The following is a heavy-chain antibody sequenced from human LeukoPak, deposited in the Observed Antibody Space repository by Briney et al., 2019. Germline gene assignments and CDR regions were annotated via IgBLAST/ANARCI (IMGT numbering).Heavy chain of an antibody. Sequence: ASVKVSCKASGYTFTGYYMHWVRQAPGQGLEWMGWINPNSGNTGYAQKFQGRVTMTRNTSISTAYMELSSLRSEDTAVYYCARAAKTIAAAGTRWFDPWGQGTLVTVSS. CDR3: ARAAKTIAAAGTRWFDP. CDR2: INPNSGNT. V-gene: IGHV1-8*02. D-gene: IGHD6-13*01. CDR1: GYTFTGYY. J-gene: IGHJ5*02.